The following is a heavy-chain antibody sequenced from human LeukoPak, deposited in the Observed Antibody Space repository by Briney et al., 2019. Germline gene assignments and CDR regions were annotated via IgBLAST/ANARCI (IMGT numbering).Heavy chain of an antibody. D-gene: IGHD3-16*02. V-gene: IGHV4-31*03. CDR3: ARGGSYRLFDY. CDR1: GGSISSGGYY. CDR2: IYYSGST. J-gene: IGHJ4*02. Sequence: SETLSLTCTVSGGSISSGGYYWSWIRQHPGTGLEWIGYIYYSGSTYYNPSLKSRVIISLDTSKNQFSLKMNSVTAADTAVYYCARGGSYRLFDYWGQGTRVTFSS.